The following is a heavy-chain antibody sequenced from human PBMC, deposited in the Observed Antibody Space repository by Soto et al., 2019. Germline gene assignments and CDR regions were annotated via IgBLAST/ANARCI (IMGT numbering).Heavy chain of an antibody. CDR3: AGLDSGAYYDGALDI. Sequence: ASVKVSCKASGYTFTYHYIHWVRQAPGQGLEWMGWVNPASGDINYAQKFQGRVTMTRDTSISTAYMELNRLTSDDTAVYYCAGLDSGAYYDGALDIWGQGTMVTVSS. CDR2: VNPASGDI. J-gene: IGHJ3*02. CDR1: GYTFTYHY. D-gene: IGHD3-22*01. V-gene: IGHV1-2*02.